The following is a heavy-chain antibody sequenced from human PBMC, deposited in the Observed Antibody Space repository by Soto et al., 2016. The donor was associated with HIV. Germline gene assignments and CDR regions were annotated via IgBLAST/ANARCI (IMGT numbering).Heavy chain of an antibody. J-gene: IGHJ6*02. CDR2: ITSNGGST. V-gene: IGHV3-64*01. CDR3: ARAFHYGSGSSPRYGLDV. CDR1: GFTFNNYV. Sequence: DVQLVESGGGLVQPGGSLRLSCAAPGFTFNNYVMHWVRQAPGKGLEYVSPITSNGGSTHYANSVKGRFTISRDNSKSTLFLQMGSLRADDTAVYYCARAFHYGSGSSPRYGLDVWGQGTTVTVSS. D-gene: IGHD3-10*01.